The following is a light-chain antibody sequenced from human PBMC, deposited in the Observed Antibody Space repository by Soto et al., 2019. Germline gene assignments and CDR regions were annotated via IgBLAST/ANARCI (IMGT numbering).Light chain of an antibody. J-gene: IGKJ2*01. CDR1: QSVSSY. CDR2: DAS. Sequence: EIVLTQSPATLSLSPGERATLSCRASQSVSSYLAWYQQKPGQAPRLLIYDASNMATGIPARFSGSGSGTDFTLNISSLEPEDFAVYYCQQRSNWPLYTFGQGTKLEIK. CDR3: QQRSNWPLYT. V-gene: IGKV3-11*01.